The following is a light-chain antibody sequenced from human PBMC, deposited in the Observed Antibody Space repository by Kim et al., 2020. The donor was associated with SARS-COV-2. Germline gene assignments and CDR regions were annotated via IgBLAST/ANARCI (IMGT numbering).Light chain of an antibody. J-gene: IGKJ2*01. CDR1: QSVDTN. CDR2: GAS. Sequence: EIVMTQSPGTLSVSPGERVILSCRASQSVDTNLAWYQQKPGQPPRLLIYGASTRATDIPARFSGSGSGTEFTLIISSLQSEDFAVYYCQQYSHWPPYTFGQGTKLEI. CDR3: QQYSHWPPYT. V-gene: IGKV3-15*01.